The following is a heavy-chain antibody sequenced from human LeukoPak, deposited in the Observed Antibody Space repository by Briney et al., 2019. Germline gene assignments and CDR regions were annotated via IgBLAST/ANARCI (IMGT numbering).Heavy chain of an antibody. J-gene: IGHJ4*02. D-gene: IGHD3-16*01. CDR1: GYSISSGYY. CDR2: IYHSGST. Sequence: SETLSLTCTVSGYSISSGYYWGWIRQPPGKGLEWTWSIYHSGSTYYNPSLKSRVTISVDTSKNQFSLNLSSVTAADTAVYYCARDRVGDYFDYWGQGTLVTVSS. CDR3: ARDRVGDYFDY. V-gene: IGHV4-38-2*02.